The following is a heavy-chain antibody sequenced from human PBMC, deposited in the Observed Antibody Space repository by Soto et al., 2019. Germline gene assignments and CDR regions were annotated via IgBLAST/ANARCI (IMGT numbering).Heavy chain of an antibody. J-gene: IGHJ6*02. V-gene: IGHV3-9*01. CDR1: GFSFEDYA. CDR3: AQYHYGWATYGMDA. D-gene: IGHD3-10*01. Sequence: EVQLVESGGGLVQPGRSLRLSCAASGFSFEDYAMHWVRQAPGKGLEWVSGIAWNSDIIGYADSVKGRFTIYRDNIKNSMYLRMNSLRPEDPALYYSAQYHYGWATYGMDAWGRGTKVTVSS. CDR2: IAWNSDII.